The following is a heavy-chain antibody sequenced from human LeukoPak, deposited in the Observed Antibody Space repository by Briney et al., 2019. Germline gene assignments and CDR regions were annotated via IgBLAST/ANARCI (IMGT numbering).Heavy chain of an antibody. V-gene: IGHV5-51*01. D-gene: IGHD3-10*01. J-gene: IGHJ5*02. CDR1: GYSFTSYW. Sequence: GESLKISCKGSGYSFTSYWIGWVRQMPGKGLEWMGIIYPGDSDTRYSPSFQGQVTISADKSISTAYLQSSSLKASDTAMYYCARLPHYYGSGSYSRFDPWSQGTLVTVSS. CDR3: ARLPHYYGSGSYSRFDP. CDR2: IYPGDSDT.